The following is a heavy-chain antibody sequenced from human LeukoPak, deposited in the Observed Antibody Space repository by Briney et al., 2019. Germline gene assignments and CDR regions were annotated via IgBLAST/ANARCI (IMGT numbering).Heavy chain of an antibody. CDR1: GFTFSSYG. CDR3: AKDGRIAAAGTADY. D-gene: IGHD6-13*01. V-gene: IGHV3-30*02. J-gene: IGHJ4*02. CDR2: IRYDGSNK. Sequence: GGSLRLSCAASGFTFSSYGMHWVRQAPGKGLEWVAFIRYDGSNKYYADSVKGRFTISRDNYKNTLYLQMNSLRAEDTAVYYCAKDGRIAAAGTADYWGQGTLVTVSS.